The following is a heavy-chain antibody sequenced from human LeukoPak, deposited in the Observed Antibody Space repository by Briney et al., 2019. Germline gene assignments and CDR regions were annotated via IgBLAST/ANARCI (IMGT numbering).Heavy chain of an antibody. CDR3: ARDQGHSTLVTSYFDY. Sequence: PGGSLRLSCATSGFTFDDYDLSWVRQVPGKGLEWVSTINWNGGSTGYADSVKGRFTISRDPAKNSLDLQMNSLRAEVTALYFCARDQGHSTLVTSYFDYWRQGTLVTVSP. V-gene: IGHV3-20*04. J-gene: IGHJ4*02. CDR2: INWNGGST. D-gene: IGHD3-9*01. CDR1: GFTFDDYD.